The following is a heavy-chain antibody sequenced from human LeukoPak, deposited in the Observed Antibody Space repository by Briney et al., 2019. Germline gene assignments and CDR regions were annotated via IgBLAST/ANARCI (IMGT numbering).Heavy chain of an antibody. CDR3: ARTYDSSGYYDDY. J-gene: IGHJ4*02. CDR2: IYYSGST. Sequence: SETLSLTCTVSGGSISSSCYYWGWIRQPPGKGLEWIGRIYYSGSTYYNPSLKSRVTISVDTSKNQFSLKLSSVTAADTAVYYCARTYDSSGYYDDYWGQGTLVTVSS. V-gene: IGHV4-39*01. CDR1: GGSISSSCYY. D-gene: IGHD3-22*01.